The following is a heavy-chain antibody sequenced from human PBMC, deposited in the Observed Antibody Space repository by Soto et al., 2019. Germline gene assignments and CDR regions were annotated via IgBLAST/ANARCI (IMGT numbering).Heavy chain of an antibody. D-gene: IGHD6-6*01. V-gene: IGHV3-23*01. J-gene: IGHJ4*02. CDR2: ISGSGGGT. CDR3: AKSSHADS. Sequence: GGSMRLSCAASGFTFRSYAMSWVRQAPGKGLEWVSVISGSGGGTYYADSVKGRFTISRDNSKNTLYLQMNSLRAEDTAVYYCAKSSHADSWGQGALVTVSS. CDR1: GFTFRSYA.